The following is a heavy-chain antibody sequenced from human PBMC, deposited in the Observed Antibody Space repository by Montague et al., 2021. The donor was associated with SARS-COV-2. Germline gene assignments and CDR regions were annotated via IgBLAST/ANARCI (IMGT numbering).Heavy chain of an antibody. CDR3: ARDLTYGSGRSYYYYGMDV. D-gene: IGHD3-10*01. CDR1: GFTVSSNY. CDR2: IYSDGST. V-gene: IGHV3-53*04. J-gene: IGHJ6*02. Sequence: SLRLSCAASGFTVSSNYMSWVRQAPGKGLEWVSVIYSDGSTYYADSVKGRFTISRHNSKNTLYLQMNSLRAEDTAVYYCARDLTYGSGRSYYYYGMDVWGQGTTVTVSS.